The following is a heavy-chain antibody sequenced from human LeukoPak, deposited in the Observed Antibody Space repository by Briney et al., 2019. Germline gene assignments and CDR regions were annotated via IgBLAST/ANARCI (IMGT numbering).Heavy chain of an antibody. D-gene: IGHD6-13*01. J-gene: IGHJ4*02. CDR2: ISYDGSNK. CDR1: GFTFSNYG. Sequence: PGGSLRLSCAASGFTFSNYGMHWVRQAPGKGLEWVAVISYDGSNKYYADSVKGRFTISRDNSKNTLYVQMNSLRTEDTAFYYCAKGGEVSSWYKRLKLYFDSWSRGTLVTVSS. CDR3: AKGGEVSSWYKRLKLYFDS. V-gene: IGHV3-30*18.